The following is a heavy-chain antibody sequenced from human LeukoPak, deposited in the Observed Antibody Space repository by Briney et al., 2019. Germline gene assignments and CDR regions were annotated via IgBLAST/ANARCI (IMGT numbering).Heavy chain of an antibody. Sequence: SVKVSCKASGGTFSSYAISWVRQAPGQGLEWMGRIIPILGIANYAQKFQGRVTITADKSTSTAYMELSSLRSEDTAVYFCARGGCGSCYRPSDAFDIWGQGTMVTVSS. D-gene: IGHD2-15*01. V-gene: IGHV1-69*04. CDR2: IIPILGIA. CDR3: ARGGCGSCYRPSDAFDI. CDR1: GGTFSSYA. J-gene: IGHJ3*02.